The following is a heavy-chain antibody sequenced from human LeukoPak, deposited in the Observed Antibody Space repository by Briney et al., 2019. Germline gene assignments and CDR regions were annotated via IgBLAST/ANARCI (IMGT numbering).Heavy chain of an antibody. CDR1: GGSISSYY. J-gene: IGHJ4*02. Sequence: SETLSLTCTVSGGSISSYYWSWIRQPPGKGLEWIGYIYYSGSTYYNPSLKSRVAISVDTSKNQFSLKLSSVTAADTAVYYCAREGGDYVWGSYRYIDYWGQGTLVTVSS. V-gene: IGHV4-4*08. CDR2: IYYSGST. D-gene: IGHD3-16*02. CDR3: AREGGDYVWGSYRYIDY.